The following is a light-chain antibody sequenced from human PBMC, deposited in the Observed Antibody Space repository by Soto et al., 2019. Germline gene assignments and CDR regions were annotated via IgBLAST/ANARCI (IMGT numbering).Light chain of an antibody. CDR3: QHYRRLPPT. V-gene: IGKV3-15*01. CDR1: QSGNSN. J-gene: IGKJ1*01. Sequence: EVVMTQSPATLSVSPGERATLSFRASQSGNSNLAWYQQKPGQVPRLLSYEASTRANGIPARFSGRGSGTEFTLTFSSLQSEDFEVYYCQHYRRLPPTFGQGTKVDIK. CDR2: EAS.